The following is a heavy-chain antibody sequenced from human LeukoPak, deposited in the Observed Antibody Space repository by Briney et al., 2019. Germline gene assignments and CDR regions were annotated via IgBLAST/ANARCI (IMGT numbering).Heavy chain of an antibody. J-gene: IGHJ3*02. CDR3: ASLPLGYCSSTSCHHDAFDI. D-gene: IGHD2-2*01. CDR2: IYDTSYT. V-gene: IGHV4-59*01. CDR1: GGSIGSYY. Sequence: SETLSLTCTVSGGSIGSYYWSWIRQPPGKGLEWIGHIYDTSYTDYNPSVKGRVSISVDTSKNQFSLKLYYVTAADTAVYYCASLPLGYCSSTSCHHDAFDIWGQGTMVIVSS.